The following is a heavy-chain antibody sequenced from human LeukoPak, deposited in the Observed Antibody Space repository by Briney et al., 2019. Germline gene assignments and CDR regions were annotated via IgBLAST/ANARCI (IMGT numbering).Heavy chain of an antibody. CDR2: IYYSGST. CDR1: GGSISNYY. V-gene: IGHV4-59*01. J-gene: IGHJ4*02. D-gene: IGHD6-6*01. CDR3: ATSIAARAFVY. Sequence: SETLSLTCTVSGGSISNYYWNWIRQPPGKGLEWIGYIYYSGSTNYNPSLKSRVTISVDTSENQFSLKLSSVTAADTAVYYCATSIAARAFVYWGQGTLVTVSS.